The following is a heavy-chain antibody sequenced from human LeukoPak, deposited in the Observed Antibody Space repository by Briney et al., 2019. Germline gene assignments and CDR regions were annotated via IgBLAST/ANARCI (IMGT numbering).Heavy chain of an antibody. CDR3: AKEGLSSSSGYLDY. D-gene: IGHD3-22*01. CDR1: GFTFSSYG. CDR2: ISYDGSNK. Sequence: GGSLRLSCAASGFTFSSYGMHWVRQAPGKGLEWVAVISYDGSNKYYADSVKGRFTISRDNSKNTLYLQMNSLRAEDTAVYYCAKEGLSSSSGYLDYWGQGTLVTVSS. V-gene: IGHV3-30*18. J-gene: IGHJ4*02.